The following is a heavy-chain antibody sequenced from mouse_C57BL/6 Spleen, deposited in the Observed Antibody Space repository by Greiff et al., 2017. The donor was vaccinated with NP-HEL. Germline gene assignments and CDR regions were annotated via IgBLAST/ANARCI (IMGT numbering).Heavy chain of an antibody. CDR1: GYTFTSYW. V-gene: IGHV1-55*01. J-gene: IGHJ4*01. D-gene: IGHD1-1*01. CDR3: ARPQTDGSSYEGYYAMDY. CDR2: IYPGSGST. Sequence: QVQLQQPGAELVKPGAAVKMSCKASGYTFTSYWITWVKQRPGQGLEWIGDIYPGSGSTNYNEKFKSKATLTVDTSSSTAYMQLSSLTSEDAAVYYCARPQTDGSSYEGYYAMDYWGQGTSVTVSS.